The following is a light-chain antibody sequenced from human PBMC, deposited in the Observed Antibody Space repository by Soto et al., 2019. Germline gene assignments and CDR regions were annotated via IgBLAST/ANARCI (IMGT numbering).Light chain of an antibody. J-gene: IGLJ2*01. CDR3: CSYIGSHTHVV. CDR2: DVS. CDR1: SSDVGGYNY. Sequence: TQPLPVSRTPAPSFTNSCTGTSSDVGGYNYVSWYQQHPGKAPKLMIYDVSKRPSGVPDRFSGSKSGNTASLTISGLQAEDDADDYCCSYIGSHTHVV. V-gene: IGLV2-11*01.